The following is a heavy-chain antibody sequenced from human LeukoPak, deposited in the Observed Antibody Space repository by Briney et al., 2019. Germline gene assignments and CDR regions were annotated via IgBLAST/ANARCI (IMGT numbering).Heavy chain of an antibody. CDR1: GGSFSGYC. V-gene: IGHV4-34*01. J-gene: IGHJ6*02. Sequence: PSETLSLTCAVYGGSFSGYCWSWIRQPPGKGLEWIGEINHSGSTNYNPSLKSRVTISVDTSKNQFSLKLSSVTAADTAVYYCARGYCSSTSCYFWGYYYGMDVWGQGTTVTVSS. CDR3: ARGYCSSTSCYFWGYYYGMDV. D-gene: IGHD2-2*01. CDR2: INHSGST.